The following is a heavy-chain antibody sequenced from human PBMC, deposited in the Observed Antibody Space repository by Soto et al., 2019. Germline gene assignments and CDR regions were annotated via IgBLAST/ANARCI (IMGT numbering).Heavy chain of an antibody. CDR3: AHRRGASTTGGAFDI. CDR2: IFWNDDK. J-gene: IGHJ3*02. Sequence: QITVKESGPTLVTPTQTLTLTCTFSGFSFSTSGAGVGWIRQPPGKALEWLALIFWNDDKRYTPSLNSRHTITKDTSKNQVVLTMSNLDPVDTATYFCAHRRGASTTGGAFDIWGVGTKVTVAS. D-gene: IGHD1-1*01. CDR1: GFSFSTSGAG. V-gene: IGHV2-5*01.